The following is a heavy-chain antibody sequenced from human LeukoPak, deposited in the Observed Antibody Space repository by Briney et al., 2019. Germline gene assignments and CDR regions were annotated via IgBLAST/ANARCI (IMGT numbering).Heavy chain of an antibody. CDR2: IHYSGST. CDR1: GGSITSHF. CDR3: AKRGVVIRVILVGFHKEAYYFDS. D-gene: IGHD3-10*01. Sequence: SETLSLTCSVSGGSITSHFWSWIRQPPGKGLEWIGYIHYSGSTNYNPSLKSRVTISPDTSKNQLFLKLNSVTAADTAVYFCAKRGVVIRVILVGFHKEAYYFDSWGQGALVTVSS. V-gene: IGHV4-59*11. J-gene: IGHJ4*02.